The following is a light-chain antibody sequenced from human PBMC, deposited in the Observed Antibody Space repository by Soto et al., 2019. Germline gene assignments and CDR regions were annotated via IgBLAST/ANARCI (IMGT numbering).Light chain of an antibody. V-gene: IGLV2-14*01. CDR1: SSDVGGYNY. CDR3: NSYTSINTLV. J-gene: IGLJ3*02. Sequence: QSALTQPASVSGSPGQSITISCTGTSSDVGGYNYVSWYQHHPGKAPKLLIYEVTNRPSGVSDRFSGSKSGNTASLTISGLQAEDEAFYYCNSYTSINTLVFGGGTKLTVL. CDR2: EVT.